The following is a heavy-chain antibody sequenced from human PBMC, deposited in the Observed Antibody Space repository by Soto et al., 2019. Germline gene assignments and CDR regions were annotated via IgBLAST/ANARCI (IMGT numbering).Heavy chain of an antibody. CDR3: ARVERGTVTTVVDAFDI. D-gene: IGHD1-1*01. CDR1: GGFVSSGSYY. Sequence: QVQLQQWGAGLLKPSETLSLTCAVYGGFVSSGSYYWSWIGQPPGKALEWIGEMSHSGGTKFNPSLKSRVTISVDTSKNQFSLNIYSVTAADTALYYCARVERGTVTTVVDAFDIWGPGTMVTVSS. V-gene: IGHV4-34*01. CDR2: MSHSGGT. J-gene: IGHJ3*02.